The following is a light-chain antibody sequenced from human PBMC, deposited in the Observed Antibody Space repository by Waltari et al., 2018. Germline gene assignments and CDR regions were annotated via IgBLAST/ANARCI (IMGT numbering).Light chain of an antibody. Sequence: QLVLTQSPSASASLGASVKLTCTLSSGHSNYAIAWHQQQAEKGPRYLMKINRDGSHNKGDGIPDRFSASTSGAARYLPISSLQSEDEADYYCQTWGAGIRVFGTGTKVTVL. CDR2: INRDGSH. CDR3: QTWGAGIRV. CDR1: SGHSNYA. J-gene: IGLJ1*01. V-gene: IGLV4-69*01.